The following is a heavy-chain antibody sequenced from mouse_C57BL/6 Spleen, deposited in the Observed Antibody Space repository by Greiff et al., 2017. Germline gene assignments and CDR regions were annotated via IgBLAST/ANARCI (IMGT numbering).Heavy chain of an antibody. CDR2: INPNYGTP. CDR1: GYSFTDYN. Sequence: VQLQQSGPELVKPGASVKISCTASGYSFTDYNMNWVKQSNGKSLEWIGVINPNYGTPSYNQKFKGNATLTVDQSSSTAYMQLNSLTSEDSAVYYCARYYGSSYEYYFDYWGQGTTLTVSS. CDR3: ARYYGSSYEYYFDY. D-gene: IGHD1-1*01. V-gene: IGHV1-39*01. J-gene: IGHJ2*01.